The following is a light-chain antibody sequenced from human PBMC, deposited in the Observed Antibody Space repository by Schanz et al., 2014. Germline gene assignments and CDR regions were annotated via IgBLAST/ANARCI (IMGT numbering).Light chain of an antibody. CDR1: TRDVANHNI. CDR2: DVS. J-gene: IGLJ3*02. Sequence: QSALAQPASVSGSPGQSITISCTGTTRDVANHNIVSWYQQHPGKAPKLMIYDVSNRPSGVSNRFSGSKSGNTASLTISGLQAEDEADYYCSSYTSTNTWVFGGGTKLTVV. V-gene: IGLV2-14*02. CDR3: SSYTSTNTWV.